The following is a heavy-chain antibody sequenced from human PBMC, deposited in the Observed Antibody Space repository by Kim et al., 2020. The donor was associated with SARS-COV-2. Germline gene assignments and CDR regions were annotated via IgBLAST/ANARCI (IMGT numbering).Heavy chain of an antibody. CDR3: SRALRTTVPNAPNYFDY. Sequence: SVKVSCKASGDTLSAYDINWVRQAPGQGLEWMGGMNPRSGNRGYAQTFQGRVAMNRNTCITTAYVEVRSLTSEDTAVYYCSRALRTTVPNAPNYFDYWG. CDR2: MNPRSGNR. CDR1: GDTLSAYD. V-gene: IGHV1-8*01. D-gene: IGHD2-8*01. J-gene: IGHJ4*01.